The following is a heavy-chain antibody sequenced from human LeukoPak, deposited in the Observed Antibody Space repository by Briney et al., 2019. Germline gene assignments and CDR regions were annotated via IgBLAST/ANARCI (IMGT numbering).Heavy chain of an antibody. CDR3: ARGQLYYDILTGYSL. V-gene: IGHV4-34*01. CDR1: GGSFSGYY. CDR2: INHSGST. D-gene: IGHD3-9*01. J-gene: IGHJ4*02. Sequence: SETLSLTCAVYGGSFSGYYWSWIRQPPGKGLEWIGEINHSGSTNYNPSLKSRVTISVGTSKNQFSLKLSSVTAADTAVYYCARGQLYYDILTGYSLWGQGTLVTVSS.